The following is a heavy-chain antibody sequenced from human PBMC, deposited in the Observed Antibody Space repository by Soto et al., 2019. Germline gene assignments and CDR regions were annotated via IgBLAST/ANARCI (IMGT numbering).Heavy chain of an antibody. D-gene: IGHD2-21*02. V-gene: IGHV4-39*01. CDR3: ARRMVVTGVGFDL. Sequence: QLQLQESGRGLVKPSETLSLTCSVSGGSVSSSSYYWGWIRQPPGKGLEWIANINYGGRTYYNPSLKSRVTISVDMSKNQFSLKLSSVTAADTAVYYCARRMVVTGVGFDLWGQGTLVTVSS. CDR2: INYGGRT. CDR1: GGSVSSSSYY. J-gene: IGHJ5*02.